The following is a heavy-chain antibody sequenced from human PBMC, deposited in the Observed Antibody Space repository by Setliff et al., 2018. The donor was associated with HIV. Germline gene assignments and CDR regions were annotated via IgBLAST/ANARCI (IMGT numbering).Heavy chain of an antibody. CDR2: IKTKPNSYAT. V-gene: IGHV3-73*01. Sequence: VSCSASGFTFSGSALHWVRQASGKGLEWVGRIKTKPNSYATAHAESVKGRFTISRDDSQNTAYLQMNSLRTEDTAVYFCAVSPDGDCAATECANWFDPWGQGTQVTVSS. CDR3: AVSPDGDCAATECANWFDP. D-gene: IGHD4-17*01. CDR1: GFTFSGSA. J-gene: IGHJ5*02.